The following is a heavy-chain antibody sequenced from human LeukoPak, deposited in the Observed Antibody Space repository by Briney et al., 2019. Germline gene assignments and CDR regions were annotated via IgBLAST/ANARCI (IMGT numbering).Heavy chain of an antibody. CDR2: ITRSSTYM. D-gene: IGHD6-25*01. CDR3: ARDAALLPGKYYYYMDV. J-gene: IGHJ6*03. Sequence: PGGSLRLSCVASGFTLGDYNMNWDRQAPGKGLEWVSAITRSSTYMNYADSLKGRFTISRDNAKNSMYLQMNSLTAEDTAVYFCARDAALLPGKYYYYMDVWGKGTTVIVSS. V-gene: IGHV3-21*01. CDR1: GFTLGDYN.